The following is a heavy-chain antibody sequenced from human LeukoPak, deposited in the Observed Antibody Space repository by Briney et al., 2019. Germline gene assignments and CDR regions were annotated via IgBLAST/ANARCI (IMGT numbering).Heavy chain of an antibody. CDR1: GDSVSTNSAT. D-gene: IGHD1-1*01. CDR3: ASGTAANGMDV. CDR2: TYYRSKWYN. V-gene: IGHV6-1*01. J-gene: IGHJ6*02. Sequence: SQTLSLTCAISGDSVSTNSATWTWLRQSPSRGLEWLGRTYYRSKWYNDYAVSMKSRITINPDTSKNQFSLQLNSVTPEDTAVYYCASGTAANGMDVWGQGTTVTVSS.